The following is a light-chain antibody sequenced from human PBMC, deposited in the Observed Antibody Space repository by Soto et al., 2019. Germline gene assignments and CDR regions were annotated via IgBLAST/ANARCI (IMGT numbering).Light chain of an antibody. V-gene: IGKV1-39*01. J-gene: IGKJ4*01. CDR2: AAS. CDR3: QQSYSTPLT. Sequence: DIQMTQSPSSLSAFVGDRVTITCRASQTISNFLNWYQRKPGRAPYLLIYAASTLQSGVPSRFSGSQSGTDFTLTIASLQPEDFATYYCQQSYSTPLTFGGGTKVEIK. CDR1: QTISNF.